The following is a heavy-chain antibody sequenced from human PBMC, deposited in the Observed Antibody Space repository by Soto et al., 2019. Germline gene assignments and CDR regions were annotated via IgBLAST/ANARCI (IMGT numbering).Heavy chain of an antibody. J-gene: IGHJ6*02. D-gene: IGHD2-21*02. CDR2: FYNTGST. V-gene: IGHV4-59*01. Sequence: QVRLQESGPGLVKPSETLSLTCTVSGASISRYYWSWIRQSPGKGLEWIGYFYNTGSTIYNPSLKSRVTISVDTSKMHFSLKMSSVTAADTAVYFCARDVGGYCGFDCYPLDVWGQGTTVTVSS. CDR3: ARDVGGYCGFDCYPLDV. CDR1: GASISRYY.